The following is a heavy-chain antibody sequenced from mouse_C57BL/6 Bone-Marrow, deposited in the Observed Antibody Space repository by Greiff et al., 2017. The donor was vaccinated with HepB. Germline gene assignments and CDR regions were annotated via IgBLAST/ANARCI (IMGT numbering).Heavy chain of an antibody. V-gene: IGHV1-19*01. D-gene: IGHD1-1*01. Sequence: EVQLQQSGPVLVKPGASVKMSCKASGYTFTDYYMNWVKQSHGKSLEWIGVINPYNGGTSYNQKFKGKATLTVDKSSSTAYMELNSLTSEDSAVYYCARDYGSWYFDVWGTGTTVTVSS. CDR2: INPYNGGT. CDR1: GYTFTDYY. J-gene: IGHJ1*03. CDR3: ARDYGSWYFDV.